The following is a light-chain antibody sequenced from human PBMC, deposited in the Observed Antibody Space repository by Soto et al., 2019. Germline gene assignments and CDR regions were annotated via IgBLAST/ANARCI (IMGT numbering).Light chain of an antibody. Sequence: QSALTQPASVSGSPGQSIAISCTGVRTDVDGYDYVSWYQQHPGQAPQLIIYDVYNRPSGVSHRFSGSKSGDTASLTISGLQAEDKADYYSSTYTGSKNVFGTGTKVTVL. J-gene: IGLJ1*01. CDR1: RTDVDGYDY. CDR3: STYTGSKNV. CDR2: DVY. V-gene: IGLV2-14*03.